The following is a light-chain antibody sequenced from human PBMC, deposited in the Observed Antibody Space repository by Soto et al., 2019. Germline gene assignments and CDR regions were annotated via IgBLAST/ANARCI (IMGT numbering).Light chain of an antibody. V-gene: IGKV1-39*01. CDR3: QQTYSMPPT. CDR1: QSIITY. CDR2: AAS. J-gene: IGKJ1*01. Sequence: DIQMTQSPSSLSASVGDRVTITCRATQSIITYLNWYQQRPGKAPQLLIYAASSLQSGVPSRFSGSGSGTDFTLTIRSLQPEDFASYYCQQTYSMPPTFGQGTKVEIK.